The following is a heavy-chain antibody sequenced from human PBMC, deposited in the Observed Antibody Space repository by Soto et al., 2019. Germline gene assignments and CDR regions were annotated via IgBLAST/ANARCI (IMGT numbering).Heavy chain of an antibody. CDR2: IYYSGST. J-gene: IGHJ6*03. D-gene: IGHD3-10*01. Sequence: PSETLSLTCPVSGGSISSYYWSWIRQPPGKGLEWIGYIYYSGSTNYNPSLKSRVTISVDTSKNQFSLRLIPMTAADTACYCCGRCIPCLGGLGDFLSQDPDYSYYSMDVWGQGTTVTVSS. CDR1: GGSISSYY. CDR3: GRCIPCLGGLGDFLSQDPDYSYYSMDV. V-gene: IGHV4-59*01.